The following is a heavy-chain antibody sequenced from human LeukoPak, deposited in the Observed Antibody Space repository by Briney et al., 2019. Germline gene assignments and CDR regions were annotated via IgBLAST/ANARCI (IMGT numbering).Heavy chain of an antibody. D-gene: IGHD2-21*02. Sequence: GGSLRLSCAASGFSFSSYAMNWVRQAPGKGLEWVSIIFGAGKNTTYYADSVKGRFAVSRDNSKNTLYLQMNSLRAEDTAVYYCAKDRLVVTAGDYWGQGTLVTVSS. J-gene: IGHJ4*02. CDR2: IFGAGKNTT. CDR1: GFSFSSYA. V-gene: IGHV3-23*03. CDR3: AKDRLVVTAGDY.